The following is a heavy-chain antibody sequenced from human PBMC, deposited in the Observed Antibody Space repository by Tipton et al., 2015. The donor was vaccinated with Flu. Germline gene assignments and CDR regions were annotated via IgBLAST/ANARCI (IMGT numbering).Heavy chain of an antibody. CDR1: GYSFTSYY. D-gene: IGHD4-23*01. CDR2: IYPGDSGA. CDR3: ARQIYYDGTSLRGLDV. Sequence: QLVQSGGEVKEPGESLKISCKGSGYSFTSYYIAWVRQTPGRGLEWMGIIYPGDSGARYSPSLQGQVTISADKSSRTTFLQWSSLKASDSAIYYCARQIYYDGTSLRGLDVWGQGTTVSVSS. J-gene: IGHJ6*02. V-gene: IGHV5-51*01.